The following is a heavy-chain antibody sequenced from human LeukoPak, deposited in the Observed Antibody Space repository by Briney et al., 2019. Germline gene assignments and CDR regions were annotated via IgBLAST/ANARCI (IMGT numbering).Heavy chain of an antibody. CDR3: AREAVWALFDY. CDR1: GFTFSSYA. D-gene: IGHD3-16*01. V-gene: IGHV3-30-3*01. Sequence: GGSLILSCAASGFTFSSYAMHWVRQAPGKGLEWVAVISYDGGNKYYADSVKGRFTISRDNSKNTLYLQMNSLRAEDTAVYYCAREAVWALFDYWGQGTLVTVSS. J-gene: IGHJ4*02. CDR2: ISYDGGNK.